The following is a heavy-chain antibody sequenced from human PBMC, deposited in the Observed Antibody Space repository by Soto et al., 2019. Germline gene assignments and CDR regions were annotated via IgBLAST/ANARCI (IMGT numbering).Heavy chain of an antibody. Sequence: SETLSLTCTVSGGSISSYYWSWIRQPPGKGLEWIGYIYYSGSTNYNPSLKSRVTISVDTSKNQFSLKLSSVTAADTAVYYCAGTGSGYEQYYFDYWGQGTLVTVSS. J-gene: IGHJ4*02. D-gene: IGHD5-12*01. CDR3: AGTGSGYEQYYFDY. CDR1: GGSISSYY. CDR2: IYYSGST. V-gene: IGHV4-59*01.